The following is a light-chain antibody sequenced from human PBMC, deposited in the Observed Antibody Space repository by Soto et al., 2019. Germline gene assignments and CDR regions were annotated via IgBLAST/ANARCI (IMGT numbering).Light chain of an antibody. J-gene: IGKJ4*01. V-gene: IGKV1-33*01. CDR2: DAS. CDR1: QDITNY. Sequence: DIQMTQSPSSLSASVGDRVAITCQASQDITNYLNWYQHKPGKAPQLLIYDASSLETGAPPRFSGSGSGTEFAFTISSLQPEDTATYYCQQYENLPLTFGGGTKVDIK. CDR3: QQYENLPLT.